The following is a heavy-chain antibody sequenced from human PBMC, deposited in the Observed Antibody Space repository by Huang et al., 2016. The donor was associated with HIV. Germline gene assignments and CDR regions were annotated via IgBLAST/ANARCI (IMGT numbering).Heavy chain of an antibody. CDR1: GVPFSGYA. CDR3: AKGRATILDRLDS. Sequence: EVQLLESGGGLVRPGGSLSLSCAASGVPFSGYAMSWVRQAPGKGLEWVSVISSNGETSDYTDSVKGRFTISRDNSKNTVSMQMHSLRVEDTAVYYCAKGRATILDRLDSWGQGTLVTVSS. D-gene: IGHD3-3*01. CDR2: ISSNGETS. J-gene: IGHJ4*02. V-gene: IGHV3-23*01.